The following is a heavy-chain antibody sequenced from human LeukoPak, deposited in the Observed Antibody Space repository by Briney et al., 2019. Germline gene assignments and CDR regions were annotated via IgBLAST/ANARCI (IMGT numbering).Heavy chain of an antibody. CDR3: AKEGPTYGFIVVVPAATDY. CDR2: ISGSGGST. J-gene: IGHJ4*02. D-gene: IGHD2-2*01. Sequence: GGFLRLSCAASGFTFSSYAMSWVRQAPGKGLEWVSAISGSGGSTYYADSVKGRLTISRDNSKNTLYLQMNSLRAEDTAVYYCAKEGPTYGFIVVVPAATDYWGQGTLVTVSS. V-gene: IGHV3-23*01. CDR1: GFTFSSYA.